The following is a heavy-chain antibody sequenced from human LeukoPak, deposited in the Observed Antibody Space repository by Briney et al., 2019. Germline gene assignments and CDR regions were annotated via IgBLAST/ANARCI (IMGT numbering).Heavy chain of an antibody. CDR2: IYYSGST. CDR3: ARRSNYGGNSGFDY. V-gene: IGHV4-59*08. D-gene: IGHD4-23*01. CDR1: GGSLSSYY. J-gene: IGHJ4*02. Sequence: SETLSLTCTVSGGSLSSYYWSWIRQPPGKGLEWIGYIYYSGSTNYNPSLKSRVTISVDTSKNQFSLKLSSVTAADTAVYYCARRSNYGGNSGFDYWGQGTLVTVSS.